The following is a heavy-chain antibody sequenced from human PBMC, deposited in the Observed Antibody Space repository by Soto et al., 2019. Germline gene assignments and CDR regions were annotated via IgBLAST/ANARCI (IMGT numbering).Heavy chain of an antibody. J-gene: IGHJ6*02. CDR3: AIRTLLFSSSGYGDYYGMDV. D-gene: IGHD3-22*01. CDR1: GFTFSSYS. V-gene: IGHV3-21*04. CDR2: ISSSSSYI. Sequence: GGSLRLSCAASGFTFSSYSMNWVRQAPGKGLEWVSSISSSSSYIYYADSVKGRFTISRDNAKNSLYLQMNSLRSEDTAVYYCAIRTLLFSSSGYGDYYGMDVWGQGTTVTVSS.